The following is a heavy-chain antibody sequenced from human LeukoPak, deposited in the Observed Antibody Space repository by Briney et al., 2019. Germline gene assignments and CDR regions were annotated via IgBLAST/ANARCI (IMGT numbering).Heavy chain of an antibody. CDR3: ARAAIVVVPAAILPEDY. CDR2: ISSSSSYI. J-gene: IGHJ4*02. CDR1: GFTFSSYS. V-gene: IGHV3-21*01. D-gene: IGHD2-2*01. Sequence: GGSLRLSCAASGFTFSSYSMNWVRQAPGKGLEWVSSISSSSSYIYYADSVKGRFTISRDNAKNSLYLQMNCLRAEDTAVYYCARAAIVVVPAAILPEDYWGQGTLVTVSS.